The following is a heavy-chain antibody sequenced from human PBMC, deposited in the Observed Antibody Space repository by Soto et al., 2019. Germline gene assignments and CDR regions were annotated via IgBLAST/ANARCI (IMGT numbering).Heavy chain of an antibody. V-gene: IGHV3-73*02. J-gene: IGHJ5*02. CDR3: TRPEDYDNRMGFDP. Sequence: EVQLVESGGGLVQPGGSLKLSCAASGFIFSGSAMHWVRQASGKGLEWVGRIRSKANSYATAYAASVKGRFTISRDDSKNTAYLHMNSLKTEDTAVYYCTRPEDYDNRMGFDPWGQGTLVTVSS. D-gene: IGHD3-22*01. CDR1: GFIFSGSA. CDR2: IRSKANSYAT.